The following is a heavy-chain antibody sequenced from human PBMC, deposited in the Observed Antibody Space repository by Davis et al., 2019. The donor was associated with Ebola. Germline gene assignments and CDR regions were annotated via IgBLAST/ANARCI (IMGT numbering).Heavy chain of an antibody. J-gene: IGHJ6*02. CDR1: GGSISSGGYY. V-gene: IGHV4-39*07. CDR3: ARNRIAGSSSFYYYYGMDV. CDR2: INHSGST. D-gene: IGHD6-6*01. Sequence: SETLSLTCTVSGGSISSGGYYWSWIRQPPGKGLEWIGEINHSGSTNYNPSLKSRVTISVDTSKNQFSLKLSSVTAADTAVYYCARNRIAGSSSFYYYYGMDVWGQGTTVTVSS.